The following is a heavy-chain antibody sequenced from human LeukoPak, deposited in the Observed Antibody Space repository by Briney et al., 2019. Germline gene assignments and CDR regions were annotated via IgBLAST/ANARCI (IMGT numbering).Heavy chain of an antibody. CDR3: ARQSLNYDILTGYYYYMDV. V-gene: IGHV1-2*02. CDR1: GYTFTGYY. J-gene: IGHJ6*03. D-gene: IGHD3-9*01. Sequence: ASVKVSCKASGYTFTGYYMHWVRQAPGQGLEWMGWINPNSGGTNYAQKFQGRVTMTRDTSISTAYMELSRLRSDDTAVYYCARQSLNYDILTGYYYYMDVWGKGTTVTVSS. CDR2: INPNSGGT.